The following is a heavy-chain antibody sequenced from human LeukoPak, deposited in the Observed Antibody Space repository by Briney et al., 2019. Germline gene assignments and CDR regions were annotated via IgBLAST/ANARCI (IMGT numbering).Heavy chain of an antibody. J-gene: IGHJ4*01. CDR3: AKSGGYGLIDY. Sequence: KASETLSLTCNVSGVSISSSGYYWGWIRQPPGKGLEWIGSIYSSGSTYYNSSLKSRVTISIDTSKNQVSLKMSSVTAADTAVYYCAKSGGYGLIDYWGQGTLVTVSS. D-gene: IGHD6-25*01. V-gene: IGHV4-39*01. CDR2: IYSSGST. CDR1: GVSISSSGYY.